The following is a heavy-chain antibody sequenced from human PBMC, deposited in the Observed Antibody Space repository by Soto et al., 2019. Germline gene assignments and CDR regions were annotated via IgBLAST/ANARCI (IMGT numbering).Heavy chain of an antibody. D-gene: IGHD2-8*02. CDR3: ARNPYNAGGFDP. V-gene: IGHV1-8*01. CDR1: GYTFINYD. Sequence: QVQLVQSGAEVRKPGASVRVSCKASGYTFINYDINWVRQATGQGLEWLGWMTPKSGYPGYAQKFQGRLTLTRDTSRGTAYMELSSLRSEDTAVYYCARNPYNAGGFDPWGQGTLITVSS. CDR2: MTPKSGYP. J-gene: IGHJ5*02.